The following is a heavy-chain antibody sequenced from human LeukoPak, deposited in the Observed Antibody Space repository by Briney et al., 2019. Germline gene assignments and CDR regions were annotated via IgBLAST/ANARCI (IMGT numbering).Heavy chain of an antibody. Sequence: SETLSLTCTVSGGSISGSSYYWGWIRQPPGKGLEWIGSIYYSGSTYYNPSLKSRVTISVDTSKNQFSLKLSSVTAADTAVYYCARGGALVPAAAEYYYYYYMDVWGKGTTVTISS. V-gene: IGHV4-39*01. CDR3: ARGGALVPAAAEYYYYYYMDV. CDR2: IYYSGST. J-gene: IGHJ6*03. D-gene: IGHD2-2*01. CDR1: GGSISGSSYY.